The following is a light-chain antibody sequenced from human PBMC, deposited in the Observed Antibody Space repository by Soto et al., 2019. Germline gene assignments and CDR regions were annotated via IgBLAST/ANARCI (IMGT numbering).Light chain of an antibody. CDR1: RNISTS. J-gene: IGKJ2*01. CDR2: GAS. Sequence: DIQMTQSPSSLSASVGDRVTISCRASRNISTSLNWYQQRPGKAPKLLIYGASTLQSGVSSRFSGSGSGTDFTLTITSLQPEDFAAYWCQQCYSTLGTFGQGTKLEIK. CDR3: QQCYSTLGT. V-gene: IGKV1-39*01.